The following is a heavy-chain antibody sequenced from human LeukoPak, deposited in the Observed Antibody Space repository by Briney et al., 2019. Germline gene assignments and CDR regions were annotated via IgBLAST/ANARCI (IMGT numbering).Heavy chain of an antibody. CDR2: ISAYNGNT. CDR3: ARDYWMAAAGPHDAFDI. D-gene: IGHD6-13*01. CDR1: GYTFTSYG. J-gene: IGHJ3*02. V-gene: IGHV1-18*01. Sequence: ASVKVSCKASGYTFTSYGISWVRQAPGQGLEWMGWISAYNGNTNYAQKLQGRVTMTTDTSTSTAYMELRSLRSDDTAVYYCARDYWMAAAGPHDAFDIWGQGTMVTVSS.